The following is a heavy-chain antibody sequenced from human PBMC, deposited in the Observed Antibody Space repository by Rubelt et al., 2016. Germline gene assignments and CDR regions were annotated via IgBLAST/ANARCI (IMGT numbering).Heavy chain of an antibody. D-gene: IGHD1-14*01. CDR1: GYTFSSYA. CDR3: ARGGVLGIF. Sequence: QVQLVQSGSELKKPGASVKVSCKASGYTFSSYAMSWVRQAPGQGLEWMGWINTNTAKPAYAQGFTGRFVFSLDTSVSTAYLQISSLRPEDTAVYYCARGGVLGIFWGQGTLVTVTS. V-gene: IGHV7-4-1*02. J-gene: IGHJ4*02. CDR2: INTNTAKP.